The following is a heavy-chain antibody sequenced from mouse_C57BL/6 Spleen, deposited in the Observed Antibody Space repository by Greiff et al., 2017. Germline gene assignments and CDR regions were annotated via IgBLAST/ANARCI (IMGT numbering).Heavy chain of an antibody. V-gene: IGHV1-18*01. Sequence: EVKVVESGPELVKPGASVKIPCKASGYTFTDYNMDWVKQSHGKSLEWIGDINPNNGGTNYNQKFKGKATLTVDKSSSTAYMELRSLTSEDTAVYYCARLVYYYAMDYWGQGTSVTVSS. J-gene: IGHJ4*01. CDR1: GYTFTDYN. CDR2: INPNNGGT. D-gene: IGHD2-2*01. CDR3: ARLVYYYAMDY.